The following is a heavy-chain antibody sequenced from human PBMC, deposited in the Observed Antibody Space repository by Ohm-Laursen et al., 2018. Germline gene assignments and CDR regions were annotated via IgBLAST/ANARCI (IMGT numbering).Heavy chain of an antibody. CDR1: GFTFSSYS. D-gene: IGHD2-2*01. J-gene: IGHJ4*02. V-gene: IGHV3-48*01. CDR2: ISTSSSTI. CDR3: ARDGVVVVPAAFYFDY. Sequence: SLRLSCAASGFTFSSYSMNWVRQAPGKGLEWVSYISTSSSTIYYADSVKGRFTISRDNAKNSLYLQMNSLRAEDTAVYYCARDGVVVVPAAFYFDYWGQGALVTVSS.